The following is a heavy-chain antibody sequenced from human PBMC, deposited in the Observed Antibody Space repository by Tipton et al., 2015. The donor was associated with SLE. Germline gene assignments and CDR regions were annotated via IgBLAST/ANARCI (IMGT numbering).Heavy chain of an antibody. D-gene: IGHD5-24*01. Sequence: TLSLTCTVFRGSISSGSYYWSWIRQPAGKGLEWIGHIYYSGSTNYNPSLKSRVTISVDTSKNQFSLKLSSVTAADTAVYYCARVARDGYKSGFDYWGQGTLVTVSS. CDR1: RGSISSGSYY. J-gene: IGHJ4*02. V-gene: IGHV4-61*10. CDR2: IYYSGST. CDR3: ARVARDGYKSGFDY.